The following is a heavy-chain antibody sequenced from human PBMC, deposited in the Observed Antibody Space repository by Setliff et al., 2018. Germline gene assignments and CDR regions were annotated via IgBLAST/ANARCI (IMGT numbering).Heavy chain of an antibody. Sequence: GGSLRLSCGASGFSFSSYEMNWVCQVPGKGLEWVSYISSSGSTIYYADSVKGRFTISRDNAKNALYLQMNSLRAQDTALYYCAKVLGGYSYGFCDYWGQGTLVTVSS. V-gene: IGHV3-48*03. CDR2: ISSSGSTI. CDR1: GFSFSSYE. D-gene: IGHD5-18*01. J-gene: IGHJ4*02. CDR3: AKVLGGYSYGFCDY.